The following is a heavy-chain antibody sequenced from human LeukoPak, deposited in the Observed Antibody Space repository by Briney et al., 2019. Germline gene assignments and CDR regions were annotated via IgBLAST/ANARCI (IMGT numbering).Heavy chain of an antibody. CDR3: AREGVVVTAYYFDY. V-gene: IGHV3-30*03. J-gene: IGHJ4*02. CDR2: ISYDGSNK. CDR1: GFTFSSYG. Sequence: GRSLRLSCAASGFTFSSYGMHWVRQAPGKGLEWVAVISYDGSNKYYADSVKGRFTISRDNSKNTLYLQMNSLRAEDTAVYYCAREGVVVTAYYFDYWGQGTLVTVSS. D-gene: IGHD3-22*01.